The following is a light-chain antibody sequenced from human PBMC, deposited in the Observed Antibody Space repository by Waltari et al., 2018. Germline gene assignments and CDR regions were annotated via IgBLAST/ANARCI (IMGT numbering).Light chain of an antibody. J-gene: IGLJ1*01. CDR2: EVI. CDR3: SSYKATSSFYV. CDR1: SSDVGGYNY. Sequence: QSALTQPASVSGSPGQSITISCTGTSSDVGGYNYVSWYQQHPGKAPKLMLYEVIKRPSGVSNRFSGSKSGNTASLTISGLQIEDEADYYCSSYKATSSFYVFAAATKVTVL. V-gene: IGLV2-14*01.